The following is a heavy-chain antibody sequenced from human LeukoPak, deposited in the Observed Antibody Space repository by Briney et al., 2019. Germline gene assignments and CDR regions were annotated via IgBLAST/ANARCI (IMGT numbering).Heavy chain of an antibody. CDR2: IRYDGSNK. D-gene: IGHD3-3*01. J-gene: IGHJ4*02. V-gene: IGHV3-30*02. CDR1: GFTFSSYG. CDR3: AKVESYDFWSGYYPFDY. Sequence: GGSLRLSCAASGFTFSSYGMHWVRQAPGKGLEWVAFIRYDGSNKYYADSVKGRFTISRDNSKNTPYLQMNSLRAEDTAVYYCAKVESYDFWSGYYPFDYWGQGTLVTVSS.